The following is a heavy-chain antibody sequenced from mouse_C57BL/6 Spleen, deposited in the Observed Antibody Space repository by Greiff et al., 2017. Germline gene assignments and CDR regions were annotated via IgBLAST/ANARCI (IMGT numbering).Heavy chain of an antibody. CDR1: GYTFTSYW. J-gene: IGHJ4*01. D-gene: IGHD2-5*01. CDR2: IHPNSGST. V-gene: IGHV1-64*01. Sequence: QVQLQQPGAELVKPGASVKLSCKASGYTFTSYWMHWVKQRPGQGLEWIGMIHPNSGSTNYNEKFKSKATLTVDKSSSTAYMQLSSLTSEDSAVYYCASYYSNYGDAMDDWGQGTSVTVSS. CDR3: ASYYSNYGDAMDD.